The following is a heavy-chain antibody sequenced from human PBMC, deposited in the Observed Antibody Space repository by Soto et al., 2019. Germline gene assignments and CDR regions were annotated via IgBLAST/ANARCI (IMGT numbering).Heavy chain of an antibody. V-gene: IGHV3-53*04. CDR1: GFTFSSYA. CDR3: ARTPLRLRYFDWLFAFDI. CDR2: IYSGGST. Sequence: PGGSLRLSCAASGFTFSSYAMSWVRQVAGKGLEWVSVIYSGGSTYYADSVKGRFTISRHNSKNTLYLQMNSLRAEDTAVYYCARTPLRLRYFDWLFAFDIWGQGTMVTVSS. J-gene: IGHJ3*02. D-gene: IGHD3-9*01.